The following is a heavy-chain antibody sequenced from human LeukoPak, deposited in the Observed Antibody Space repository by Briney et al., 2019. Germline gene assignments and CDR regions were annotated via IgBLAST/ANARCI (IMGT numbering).Heavy chain of an antibody. CDR2: INPNSGGT. CDR3: ARELRPLGYCSGGSCAPPQYYFDY. J-gene: IGHJ4*02. Sequence: ASVKVSCKASGGTFSSYAISWVRQAPGQGLEWMGWINPNSGGTNYAQKFQGRVTMTRDTSISTAYMELSRLRSDDTAVYYCARELRPLGYCSGGSCAPPQYYFDYWGQGTLVTVSS. V-gene: IGHV1-2*02. D-gene: IGHD2-15*01. CDR1: GGTFSSYA.